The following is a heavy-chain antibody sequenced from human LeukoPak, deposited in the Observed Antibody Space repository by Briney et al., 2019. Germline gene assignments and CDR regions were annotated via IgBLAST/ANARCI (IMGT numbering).Heavy chain of an antibody. Sequence: GGSLRLSCAASGFTFSSYAMSWVRQAPGKGLEWVSGISGSGGSTNYADSVKGRFTISRDNSNNTLYLQMNSLRAEDTAVYYCAKDGYCSSTSCYRYPFDYWGQGTLVTVSS. J-gene: IGHJ4*02. CDR1: GFTFSSYA. V-gene: IGHV3-23*01. CDR3: AKDGYCSSTSCYRYPFDY. CDR2: ISGSGGST. D-gene: IGHD2-2*03.